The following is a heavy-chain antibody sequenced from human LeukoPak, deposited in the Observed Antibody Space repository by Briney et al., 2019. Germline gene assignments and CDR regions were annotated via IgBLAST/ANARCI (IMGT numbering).Heavy chain of an antibody. CDR2: IDPSDSYT. J-gene: IGHJ4*02. Sequence: PGESLEISCKASGYSFTTYWISWVRQMPGKGLEWMGRIDPSDSYTNYSPSFQGHVTISADKSISTAYLQWSSLKASDTAIYYCAREMVAVARRGSFDYWGQGTLVTVSS. D-gene: IGHD2-8*01. CDR3: AREMVAVARRGSFDY. CDR1: GYSFTTYW. V-gene: IGHV5-10-1*01.